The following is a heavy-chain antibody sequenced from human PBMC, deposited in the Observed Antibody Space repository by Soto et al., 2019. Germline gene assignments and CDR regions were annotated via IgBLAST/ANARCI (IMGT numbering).Heavy chain of an antibody. CDR1: GYTCTSYY. V-gene: IGHV1-46*01. CDR3: ARVVAGTAMVIGSIDY. CDR2: INPSGGST. J-gene: IGHJ4*02. Sequence: ASVKVSCKASGYTCTSYYMHWVRQAPGQGLEWMGIINPSGGSTSYAQKFQGRVTMTRDTSTSTVYMELSSLRSEDTAVYYCARVVAGTAMVIGSIDYWGQGTLVTVSS. D-gene: IGHD5-18*01.